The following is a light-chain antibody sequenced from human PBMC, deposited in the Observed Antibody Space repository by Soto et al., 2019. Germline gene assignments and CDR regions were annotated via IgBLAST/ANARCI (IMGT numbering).Light chain of an antibody. J-gene: IGLJ2*01. V-gene: IGLV4-69*01. CDR3: QPWGTGIGVV. CDR2: LNSDGSH. CDR1: SGHSSYA. Sequence: QLVLTQSPSASASLGASVKLTCTLSSGHSSYAIAWHQQQPEKGPRYLMKLNSDGSHSKGDGIPDRFSGSSSGAERYLTISSLQSEDEADYYCQPWGTGIGVVFGGGTKLTVL.